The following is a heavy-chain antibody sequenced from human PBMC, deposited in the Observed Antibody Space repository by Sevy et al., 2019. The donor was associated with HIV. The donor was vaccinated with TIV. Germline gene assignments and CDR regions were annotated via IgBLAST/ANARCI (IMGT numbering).Heavy chain of an antibody. CDR3: ARNWGREGGYCSGGSCPYSNGMYV. CDR1: GFNLNIYG. Sequence: ASVKVSCKASGFNLNIYGISWVRQAPGQGLEWLGWSSGDNGNSNYAQKLQGRVTMTTDTSTSTAYMELRSLRSDDTAVYYCARNWGREGGYCSGGSCPYSNGMYVWGQGTTVTVSS. D-gene: IGHD2-15*01. V-gene: IGHV1-18*01. CDR2: SSGDNGNS. J-gene: IGHJ6*02.